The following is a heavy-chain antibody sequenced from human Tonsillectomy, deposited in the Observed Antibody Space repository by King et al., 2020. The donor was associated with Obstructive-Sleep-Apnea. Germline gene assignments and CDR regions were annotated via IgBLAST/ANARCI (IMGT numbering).Heavy chain of an antibody. Sequence: QLVHCGADMKKPEESLNIYCNGSGYSCTIYWIDWVGQMAGKGLVWGGYFYPCESKNQYSTCSKGQAAISADKYSSPAYLQWRSLRASNTAMYYCASLGYCSSTSCPPDYYGMDVWGQGTTVTVSS. CDR2: FYPCESKN. V-gene: IGHV5-51*01. J-gene: IGHJ6*02. CDR3: ASLGYCSSTSCPPDYYGMDV. CDR1: GYSCTIYW. D-gene: IGHD2-2*01.